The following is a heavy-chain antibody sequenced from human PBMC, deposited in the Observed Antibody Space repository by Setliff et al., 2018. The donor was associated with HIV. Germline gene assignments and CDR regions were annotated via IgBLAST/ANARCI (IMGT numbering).Heavy chain of an antibody. D-gene: IGHD3-10*01. CDR1: GGSFSGYY. CDR3: ARVQVSGTYPIDY. Sequence: KTSETLSLTCAVYGGSFSGYYWSWIRQPPGKGLEWIGEINHSGSTNYNPSLKSRVTISVDTSKNQFSLKLSSVTAADTAVYYCARVQVSGTYPIDYWGQGTLVTVSS. V-gene: IGHV4-34*01. J-gene: IGHJ4*02. CDR2: INHSGST.